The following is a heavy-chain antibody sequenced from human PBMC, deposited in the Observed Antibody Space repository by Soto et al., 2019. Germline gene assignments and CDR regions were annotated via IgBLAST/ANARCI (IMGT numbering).Heavy chain of an antibody. CDR1: GYTFTGYY. D-gene: IGHD4-17*01. V-gene: IGHV1-2*02. CDR2: INSNTGDT. CDR3: ARAGGPVDYGSYVGTYYFDY. Sequence: ASVKVSCKASGYTFTGYYMHWVRQAPGQGLEWMGWINSNTGDTMDAQKFQGRVVMTRDTSSSTVYMDVSRLTSDDTAVFYCARAGGPVDYGSYVGTYYFDYWGQGGLVTVSS. J-gene: IGHJ4*02.